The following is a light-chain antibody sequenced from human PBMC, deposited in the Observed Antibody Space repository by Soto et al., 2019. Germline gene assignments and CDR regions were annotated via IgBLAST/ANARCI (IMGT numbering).Light chain of an antibody. J-gene: IGLJ1*01. CDR1: SSDVGGYNY. CDR2: DVD. CDR3: SSYTSSSTRV. V-gene: IGLV2-14*03. Sequence: QSALTQPASVSGSPGQSIPISCTGTSSDVGGYNYVSWYQHHPGKAPKLIIYDVDNRPSGVSDRFSGSKSGNTASLTISGLQAEDEADYNCSSYTSSSTRVFGTGTKLTVL.